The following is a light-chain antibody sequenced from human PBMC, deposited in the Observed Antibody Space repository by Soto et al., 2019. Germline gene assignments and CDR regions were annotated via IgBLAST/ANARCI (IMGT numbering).Light chain of an antibody. J-gene: IGKJ2*01. V-gene: IGKV3-11*01. Sequence: EIVLTQSPAALSLSPGDTATLSCRASQSVSSYLAWYQQKPGQAPRLLIYDASNRATGIPARFSGSGSGTDFTLTIGSLEPEDFAVYYCQQRINWPRTFGQGTKVEIK. CDR2: DAS. CDR1: QSVSSY. CDR3: QQRINWPRT.